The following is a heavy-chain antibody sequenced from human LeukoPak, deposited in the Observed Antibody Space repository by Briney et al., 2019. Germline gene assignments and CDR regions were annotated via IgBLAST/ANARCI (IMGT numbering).Heavy chain of an antibody. CDR3: ATDGPGHDYVWGSYRFDY. D-gene: IGHD3-16*02. V-gene: IGHV1-24*01. CDR1: GYTLTESS. Sequence: GASVKVSCKVSGYTLTESSMHWVRQAPGKGLEWMGGFDPEDGETIYAQKFQGRVTMTEDTSTDTAYMELSSLRSEDTAVYYCATDGPGHDYVWGSYRFDYWGQGALVTVSS. CDR2: FDPEDGET. J-gene: IGHJ4*02.